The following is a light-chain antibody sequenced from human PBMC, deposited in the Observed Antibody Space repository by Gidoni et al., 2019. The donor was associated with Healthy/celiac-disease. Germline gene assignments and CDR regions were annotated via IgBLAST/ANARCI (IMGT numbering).Light chain of an antibody. J-gene: IGLJ2*01. Sequence: QSVLTQPPSVSGAPGQRVTIPCPGSSSNIGAGYDVHWYQQLPGTAPKLLIYGNSNRPSGGPDRFSGSKSGTSASLAITGLQAEDEADYYCQSYDSSLSGSVVFGGGTKLTVL. CDR2: GNS. CDR3: QSYDSSLSGSVV. CDR1: SSNIGAGYD. V-gene: IGLV1-40*01.